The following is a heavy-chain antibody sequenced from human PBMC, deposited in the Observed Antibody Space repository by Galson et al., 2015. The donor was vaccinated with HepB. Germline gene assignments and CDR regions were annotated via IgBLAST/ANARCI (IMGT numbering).Heavy chain of an antibody. D-gene: IGHD3-10*01. CDR1: GYTFTDYY. CDR2: VDPEDGET. J-gene: IGHJ5*02. Sequence: VKVSCKVSGYTFTDYYMHWVQQAPGKGLEWMGLVDPEDGETIYAEKFQGRVTITADTSTDTAYMELSSLRSEDTAVYYCATRPITMPGGWFDPWGQGTLVTVSS. V-gene: IGHV1-69-2*01. CDR3: ATRPITMPGGWFDP.